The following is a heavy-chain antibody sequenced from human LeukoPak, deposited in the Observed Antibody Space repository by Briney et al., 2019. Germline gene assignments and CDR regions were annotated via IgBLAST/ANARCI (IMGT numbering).Heavy chain of an antibody. CDR1: GGSFSGYY. J-gene: IGHJ4*02. D-gene: IGHD3-3*01. V-gene: IGHV4-34*01. Sequence: SETLSLTCAVYGGSFSGYYWSWIRQPPGKGLEWIGEINHSGSTNYNPSLKSRVTISVDTSKNQFSLKLSSETAADTAVYYCARGPPPRGDFWSGYHRGAFDYWGQGTLVTVSS. CDR2: INHSGST. CDR3: ARGPPPRGDFWSGYHRGAFDY.